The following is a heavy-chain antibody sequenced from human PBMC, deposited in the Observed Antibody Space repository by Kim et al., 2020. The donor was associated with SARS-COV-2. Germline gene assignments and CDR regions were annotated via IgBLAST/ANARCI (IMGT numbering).Heavy chain of an antibody. D-gene: IGHD3-22*01. V-gene: IGHV4-31*02. CDR3: ARADYHDSSGYYSQYFDY. Sequence: LKSRVTISVDTSKNQFSRKLGSVTAADTAVYYCARADYHDSSGYYSQYFDYWGQGTLVTVSS. J-gene: IGHJ4*02.